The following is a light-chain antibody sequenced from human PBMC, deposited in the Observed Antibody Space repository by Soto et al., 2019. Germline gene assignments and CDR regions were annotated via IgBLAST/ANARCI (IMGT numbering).Light chain of an antibody. CDR3: GAWDAFLSAYV. Sequence: QSVLTQPPSVSAAPEQMVTISCSGRSSNIGNNFVSWYQQLPGTVPKLLIYDDNKRPSGIPDRFSGSKSGTSATLVITGLQTGDEADYYCGAWDAFLSAYVXGGGTKVTV. V-gene: IGLV1-51*01. CDR1: SSNIGNNF. CDR2: DDN. J-gene: IGLJ1*01.